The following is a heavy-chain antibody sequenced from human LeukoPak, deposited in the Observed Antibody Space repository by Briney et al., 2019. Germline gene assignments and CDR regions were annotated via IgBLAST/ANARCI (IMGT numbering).Heavy chain of an antibody. CDR1: GFTFSSCG. J-gene: IGHJ4*02. D-gene: IGHD3-10*01. Sequence: GGSLRLSCAASGFTFSSCGMHWVRRAPGKGLEWVAVIWYDGSNKYYADSVKGRFTISRDNSKNTLYLQMNSLRAEDTAVYYCARDGSGRWYFDYWGQGTLVTVSS. CDR2: IWYDGSNK. CDR3: ARDGSGRWYFDY. V-gene: IGHV3-33*01.